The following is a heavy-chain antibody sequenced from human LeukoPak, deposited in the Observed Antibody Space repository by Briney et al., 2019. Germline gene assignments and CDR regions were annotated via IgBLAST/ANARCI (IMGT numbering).Heavy chain of an antibody. V-gene: IGHV1-18*01. Sequence: GASVKVSCKASGYTFTSYGISWVRQAPGQGLEWMGWISAYNGNTNYAQKLQGRVTIPTDTSTTTAYKELRSLRSDDTAVYYCASLYGSGSPFDYWGQGTLVTVSS. CDR2: ISAYNGNT. J-gene: IGHJ4*02. CDR3: ASLYGSGSPFDY. CDR1: GYTFTSYG. D-gene: IGHD3-10*01.